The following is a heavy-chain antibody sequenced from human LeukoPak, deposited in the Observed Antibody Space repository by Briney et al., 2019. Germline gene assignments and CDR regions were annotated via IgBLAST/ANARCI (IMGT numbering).Heavy chain of an antibody. V-gene: IGHV4-34*01. CDR3: ARGRDSSSWYVRYYFYY. J-gene: IGHJ4*02. Sequence: SETLSLTCAVYGGSFSGYYWSWIRQPPGKGLEWIGEINHSGSTNYNPSLKSRVTISVDTSKNQFSLKMSSVTAADTAVYYCARGRDSSSWYVRYYFYYWGQRTLVTVSS. CDR1: GGSFSGYY. D-gene: IGHD6-13*01. CDR2: INHSGST.